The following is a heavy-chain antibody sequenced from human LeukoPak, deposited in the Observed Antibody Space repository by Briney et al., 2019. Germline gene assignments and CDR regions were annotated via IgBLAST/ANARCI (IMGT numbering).Heavy chain of an antibody. Sequence: PGGSLRLSCAASGFTFSSYSMKWVRHPPRRGVEWVSSVRSDSSYIYYADSVKGRFTISRDNAKNSLYLQMNSLRAEDTAVYYCARDRRITNFGEVNVENDYWGQGTLVTVSS. CDR3: ARDRRITNFGEVNVENDY. J-gene: IGHJ4*02. CDR1: GFTFSSYS. V-gene: IGHV3-21*01. D-gene: IGHD3-3*01. CDR2: VRSDSSYI.